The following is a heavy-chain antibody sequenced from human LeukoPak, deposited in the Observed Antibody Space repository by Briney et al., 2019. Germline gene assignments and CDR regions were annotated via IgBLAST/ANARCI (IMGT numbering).Heavy chain of an antibody. J-gene: IGHJ4*02. CDR3: ARVAPGRVLDY. Sequence: GGSLRLTCAASGFTVSNNYMSWVRQAPGKGLEWVSVMYSGGTTYYTDSVEGRFTISRDNSKNTLYLQMNSLRAEDTAVYYCARVAPGRVLDYWGQGTLVTVSS. CDR2: MYSGGTT. V-gene: IGHV3-53*01. CDR1: GFTVSNNY. D-gene: IGHD5/OR15-5a*01.